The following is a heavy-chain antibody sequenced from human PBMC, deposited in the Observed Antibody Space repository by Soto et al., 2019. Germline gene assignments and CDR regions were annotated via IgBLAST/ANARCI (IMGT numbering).Heavy chain of an antibody. V-gene: IGHV1-69*01. D-gene: IGHD5-18*01. CDR1: GGTFSSYA. Sequence: ASVKFPCNASGGTFSSYAISWVRQAPGQGLEWMGGIIPIFGTANYAQKFQGRVTITADESTSTAYMELSSLRSEDTAVYYCASWDTAMVTDYWGQGTLVT. J-gene: IGHJ4*02. CDR3: ASWDTAMVTDY. CDR2: IIPIFGTA.